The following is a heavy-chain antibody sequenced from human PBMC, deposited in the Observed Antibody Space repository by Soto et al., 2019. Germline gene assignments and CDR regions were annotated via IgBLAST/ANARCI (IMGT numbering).Heavy chain of an antibody. CDR2: THHSGST. D-gene: IGHD6-19*01. Sequence: QMQLQASGPGLVKASETLSLTCAVSGASISSEQYWTWVRQPPGKGLEWIGDTHHSGSTNNNPSLMSRIIMSVDTSKNQFALNLNSVTAADTAVYYCARSFGWYAIDQWGQGTLVTFSS. CDR3: ARSFGWYAIDQ. J-gene: IGHJ4*02. CDR1: GASISSEQY. V-gene: IGHV4-4*02.